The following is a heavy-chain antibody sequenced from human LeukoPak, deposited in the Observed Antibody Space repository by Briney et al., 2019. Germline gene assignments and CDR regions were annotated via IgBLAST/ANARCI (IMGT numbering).Heavy chain of an antibody. J-gene: IGHJ4*02. CDR3: ARGVGTTWYYFDY. CDR2: INPNSGGT. D-gene: IGHD1-7*01. Sequence: ASVKVSCKASGYTFTGYYMHWVRQAPGQGLEWMGWINPNSGGTNYAQKLQGRVTMTTDTSTSTAYMELRSLRSDDTAVYYCARGVGTTWYYFDYWGQGTLVTVSS. CDR1: GYTFTGYY. V-gene: IGHV1-2*02.